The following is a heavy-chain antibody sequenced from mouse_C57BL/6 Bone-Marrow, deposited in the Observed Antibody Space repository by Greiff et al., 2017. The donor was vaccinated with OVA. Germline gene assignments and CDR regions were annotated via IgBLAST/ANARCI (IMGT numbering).Heavy chain of an antibody. V-gene: IGHV1-54*01. D-gene: IGHD2-2*01. CDR3: ARWGGDLLWFLRDY. CDR1: GYAFTNYL. Sequence: QVQLQQSGAELVRPGTSVKVSCKASGYAFTNYLIEWVKQRPGQGLEWIGVINPGSGGTNYNEKFKGKATLTADKSSSTAYMQLSSLTSEDSAVYFCARWGGDLLWFLRDYWGQGTTLTVSS. CDR2: INPGSGGT. J-gene: IGHJ2*01.